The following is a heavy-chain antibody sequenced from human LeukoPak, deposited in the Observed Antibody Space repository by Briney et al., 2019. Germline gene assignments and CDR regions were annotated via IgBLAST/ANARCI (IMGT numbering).Heavy chain of an antibody. CDR3: ARDRLWPPSNWFDP. V-gene: IGHV4-59*01. CDR2: IYYSGST. Sequence: SETLSLTCTVSGGSISSYYWSWIRQPPGKGLEWIGYIYYSGSTNYNPSLKSRVTISVDTSKNQFSLKLSSVTAADTAVYHCARDRLWPPSNWFDPWGQGTLVTVSS. CDR1: GGSISSYY. D-gene: IGHD2-21*01. J-gene: IGHJ5*02.